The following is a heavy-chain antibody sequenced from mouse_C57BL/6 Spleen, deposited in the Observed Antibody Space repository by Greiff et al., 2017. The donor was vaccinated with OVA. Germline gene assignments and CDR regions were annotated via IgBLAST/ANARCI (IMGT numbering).Heavy chain of an antibody. V-gene: IGHV1-26*01. CDR3: AINWDMDY. Sequence: EVKLQQSGPELVKPGASVKISCKASGYTFTDYYMNWVKQSHGKSLEWIGDINPNNGGTSYNQKFKGKATLTVDKSSSTAYMELRSLTSEDSAVYYCAINWDMDYWGQGTTLTVSS. CDR2: INPNNGGT. J-gene: IGHJ2*01. D-gene: IGHD4-1*01. CDR1: GYTFTDYY.